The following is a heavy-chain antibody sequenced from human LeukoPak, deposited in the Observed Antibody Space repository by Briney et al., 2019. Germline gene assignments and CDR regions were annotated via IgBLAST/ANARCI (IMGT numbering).Heavy chain of an antibody. D-gene: IGHD1-26*01. CDR1: GYTFTSYY. J-gene: IGHJ4*02. CDR2: INPSGGST. Sequence: ASVKVSCKASGYTFTSYYMHWVRQAPGQGLERMGIINPSGGSTSYAQKFQGRVTMTRDTSTSTVYMELSSLRSEDTAVYYCARGGVGAKGTIAYDYWGQGTLVTVSS. CDR3: ARGGVGAKGTIAYDY. V-gene: IGHV1-46*01.